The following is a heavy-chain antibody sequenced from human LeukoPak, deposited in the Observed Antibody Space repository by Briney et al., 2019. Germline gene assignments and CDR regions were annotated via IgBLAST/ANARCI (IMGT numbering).Heavy chain of an antibody. CDR1: GLSFRDAW. D-gene: IGHD6-13*01. CDR3: ARGRMIAAAGTGWFDP. V-gene: IGHV4-34*01. J-gene: IGHJ5*02. CDR2: INHSGST. Sequence: GSLRLSCAVSGLSFRDAWLCWVRQAPGKGLEWIGEINHSGSTNYNPSLKSRVTISVDTSKNQFSPKLSSVTAADTAVYYCARGRMIAAAGTGWFDPWGQGTLVTVSS.